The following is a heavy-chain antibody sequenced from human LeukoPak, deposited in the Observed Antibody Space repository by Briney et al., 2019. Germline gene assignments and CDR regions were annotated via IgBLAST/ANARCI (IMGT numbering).Heavy chain of an antibody. J-gene: IGHJ4*02. D-gene: IGHD2-8*01. CDR3: AWNGVSSLGYYFDY. CDR2: VYNSEFT. V-gene: IGHV4-59*01. CDR1: GGSLSGYY. Sequence: SETLSLTCTVSGGSLSGYYWSWIRQAPGKGLEWIGYVYNSEFTKYNPSLKSRLTISLDTSKSQFSLRLSSVTAADTAFYYCAWNGVSSLGYYFDYWGEGTLATVSS.